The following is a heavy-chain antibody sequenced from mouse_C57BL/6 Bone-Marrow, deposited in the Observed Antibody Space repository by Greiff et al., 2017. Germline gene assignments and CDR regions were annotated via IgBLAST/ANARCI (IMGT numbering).Heavy chain of an antibody. J-gene: IGHJ4*01. CDR1: GYAFTNYL. CDR2: INPGSGGT. V-gene: IGHV1-54*01. Sequence: QVQLQQSGAELVRPGTSVKVSCKASGYAFTNYLIEWVKQRPGQGLEWIGVINPGSGGTNYNEKFKGKATLTADKSASTAYMQRSSLTSEDSAVYFCARKENYGRPFMDYWGQGTSVTVAS. CDR3: ARKENYGRPFMDY. D-gene: IGHD1-1*01.